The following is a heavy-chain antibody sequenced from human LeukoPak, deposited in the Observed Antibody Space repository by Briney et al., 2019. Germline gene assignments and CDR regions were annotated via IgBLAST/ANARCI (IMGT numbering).Heavy chain of an antibody. CDR3: ARVLSVAQQLVGAFDY. CDR1: GGSISSSSYY. CDR2: IYYSGST. V-gene: IGHV4-39*07. J-gene: IGHJ4*02. Sequence: PSETLPLTCTVSGGSISSSSYYWGWIRQPPGKGLEWIGSIYYSGSTYYNPSLKSRVTISVDTSKNQFSLKLSSVTAADTAVYYCARVLSVAQQLVGAFDYWGQGTLVTVSS. D-gene: IGHD6-13*01.